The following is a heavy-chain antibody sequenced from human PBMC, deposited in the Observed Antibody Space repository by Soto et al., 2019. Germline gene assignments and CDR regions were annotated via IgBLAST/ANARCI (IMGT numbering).Heavy chain of an antibody. CDR3: ARDFAESSSRARYYYYGMDV. J-gene: IGHJ6*02. CDR1: VFTFSSYG. V-gene: IGHV3-33*01. Sequence: WWSLRLSCSASVFTFSSYGMHWFRQAPGKGLEWVAVIWYDGSNKYYADSVKGRFTISRDNSKNTLYLQMNSLRAEDTAVYYCARDFAESSSRARYYYYGMDVWGQGTTVTVSS. D-gene: IGHD2-2*01. CDR2: IWYDGSNK.